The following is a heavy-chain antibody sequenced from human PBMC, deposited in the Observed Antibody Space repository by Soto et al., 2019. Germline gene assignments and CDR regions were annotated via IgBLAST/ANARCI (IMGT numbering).Heavy chain of an antibody. V-gene: IGHV6-1*01. J-gene: IGHJ6*02. Sequence: SQTLSLTCAISGDSVSSNSAAWNWIRQSPSRGLEWLGRTYYRSKWYNDYAVSVKSRITINPDTSKNQYSLKLNSMTAADTSVYYCTRDLWGYCGTDCYPLDVWGQGTTVTVSS. CDR3: TRDLWGYCGTDCYPLDV. CDR1: GDSVSSNSAA. D-gene: IGHD2-21*02. CDR2: TYYRSKWYN.